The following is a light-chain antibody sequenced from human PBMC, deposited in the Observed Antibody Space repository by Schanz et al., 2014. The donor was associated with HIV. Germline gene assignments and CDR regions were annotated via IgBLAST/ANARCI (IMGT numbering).Light chain of an antibody. CDR3: CSFAFTITSLYV. CDR1: SSDYKY. Sequence: QSALTQPASVSGSPGQSITISCTGASSDYKYVSWYQQHPGRAPKLLIYEVSKRPSGVSSRFSGSKSGSTASLTISGLQAEDESDYYCCSFAFTITSLYVFGTGTKLTVL. CDR2: EVS. J-gene: IGLJ1*01. V-gene: IGLV2-23*02.